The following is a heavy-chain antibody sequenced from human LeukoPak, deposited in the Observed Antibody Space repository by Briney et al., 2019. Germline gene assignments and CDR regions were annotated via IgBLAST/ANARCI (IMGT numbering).Heavy chain of an antibody. CDR3: ARELELPYFDY. CDR2: IWYDGSNK. V-gene: IGHV3-33*01. J-gene: IGHJ4*02. D-gene: IGHD1-7*01. CDR1: GFTFSSYG. Sequence: GGSLRLSCAASGFTFSSYGMHWVRQAPGKGLEWVAVIWYDGSNKYYADSVKGRFTISRDNSKNTLYLQMNSLRAEDTAVYYCARELELPYFDYWGQGTLVTVSS.